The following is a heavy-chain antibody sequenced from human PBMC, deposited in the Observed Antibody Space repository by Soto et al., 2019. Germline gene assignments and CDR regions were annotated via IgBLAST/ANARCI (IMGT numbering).Heavy chain of an antibody. CDR3: TTGLSNGYYNFDY. CDR2: INWNGGST. CDR1: GFTFDDYG. V-gene: IGHV3-20*04. D-gene: IGHD3-22*01. J-gene: IGHJ4*02. Sequence: GGSLRLSCAASGFTFDDYGMSWVRQAPGKGLEWVSGINWNGGSTGYADSVKGRFTISRDNAKNSLYLQMNSLRAEDTAVYYCTTGLSNGYYNFDYWGQGTPVTVSS.